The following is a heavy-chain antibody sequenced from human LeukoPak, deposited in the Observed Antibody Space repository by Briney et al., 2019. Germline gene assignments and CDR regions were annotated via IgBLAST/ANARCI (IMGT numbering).Heavy chain of an antibody. D-gene: IGHD3-16*02. Sequence: PGGSLRLSCAASGFTFSSYGMHWVRQAPGKGLEWVAVISYDGSNKYYADSVKGRFTISRDNSKNTLYLQMNSLRAEDTAVYYCANAQTYHRPRPYDYVWGSYRSNFDYWGQGTLVTVSS. CDR3: ANAQTYHRPRPYDYVWGSYRSNFDY. J-gene: IGHJ4*02. CDR2: ISYDGSNK. CDR1: GFTFSSYG. V-gene: IGHV3-30*18.